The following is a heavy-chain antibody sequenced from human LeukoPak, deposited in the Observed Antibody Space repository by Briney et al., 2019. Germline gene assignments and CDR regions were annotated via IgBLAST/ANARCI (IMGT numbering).Heavy chain of an antibody. CDR2: MNPNSGNT. CDR1: GYTFTGYY. D-gene: IGHD1-26*01. Sequence: ASVKVSCKASGYTFTGYYMHWVRQATGQGLEWMGWMNPNSGNTGYAQKFQGRVTITRNTSISTAYMELSSLRSEDTAVYYCARGPPTMGVWGQGTLVTVSS. J-gene: IGHJ4*02. V-gene: IGHV1-8*03. CDR3: ARGPPTMGV.